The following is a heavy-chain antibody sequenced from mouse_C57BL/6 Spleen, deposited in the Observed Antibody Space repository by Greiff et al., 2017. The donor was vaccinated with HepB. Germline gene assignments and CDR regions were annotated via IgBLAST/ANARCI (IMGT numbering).Heavy chain of an antibody. J-gene: IGHJ4*01. D-gene: IGHD2-4*01. Sequence: EVMLVESGEGLVKPGGSLKLSCAASGFTFSSYAMSWVRQTPEKRLEWVAYISSGGDYIYYADTVKGRFTISRDNARNTLYLQMSSLKSEDTAMYYCTRGNYDYPLRAMDYWGQGTSVTVSS. CDR1: GFTFSSYA. CDR3: TRGNYDYPLRAMDY. V-gene: IGHV5-9-1*02. CDR2: ISSGGDYI.